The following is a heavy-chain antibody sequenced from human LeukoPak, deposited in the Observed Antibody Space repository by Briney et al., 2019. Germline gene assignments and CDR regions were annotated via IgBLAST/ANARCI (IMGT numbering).Heavy chain of an antibody. Sequence: PGGSLRLSCTASGFTFGDYAFSWVRQAPGKGLQWVTFIRSKTHGGTPEYAASVKGGFTVSRDDSKSIAYLQIDGLKTEDTAVYYCTRARYYGSASYYSDAFDVWGQGTLVTVSS. CDR1: GFTFGDYA. J-gene: IGHJ3*01. CDR2: IRSKTHGGTP. D-gene: IGHD3-10*01. CDR3: TRARYYGSASYYSDAFDV. V-gene: IGHV3-49*04.